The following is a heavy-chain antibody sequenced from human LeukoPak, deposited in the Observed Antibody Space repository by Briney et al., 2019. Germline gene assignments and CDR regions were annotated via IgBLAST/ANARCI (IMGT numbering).Heavy chain of an antibody. CDR3: ARYVDTAMADDAFDI. D-gene: IGHD5-18*01. CDR2: INPNSGGT. CDR1: GYTFTGYY. V-gene: IGHV1-2*02. Sequence: ASVKVSCKASGYTFTGYYMHWVRQAPGQGLEWMGWINPNSGGTNYAQKFQGRVTMTRDTSISTAYMELSRLRSDDTAVYYCARYVDTAMADDAFDIWGQGTMVTVSS. J-gene: IGHJ3*02.